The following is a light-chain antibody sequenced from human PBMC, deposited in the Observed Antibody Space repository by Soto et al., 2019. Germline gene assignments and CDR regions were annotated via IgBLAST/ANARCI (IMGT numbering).Light chain of an antibody. Sequence: QSVLTQPASVSGSPGQSITISCTGTSSDVGGFNYVSWYQQHPGKAPKLMIYDVTNRPSGVFYRFSGSKSGNTASLTISGLQAEDEADYYCNSYTSSSTYGFGTGTKVTVL. CDR3: NSYTSSSTYG. CDR1: SSDVGGFNY. V-gene: IGLV2-14*03. J-gene: IGLJ1*01. CDR2: DVT.